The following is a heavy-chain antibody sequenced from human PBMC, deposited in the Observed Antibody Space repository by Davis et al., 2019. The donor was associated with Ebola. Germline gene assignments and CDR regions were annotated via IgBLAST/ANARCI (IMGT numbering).Heavy chain of an antibody. CDR3: TRRPAYADYGWYFDL. J-gene: IGHJ2*01. V-gene: IGHV3-23*01. D-gene: IGHD4-17*01. Sequence: GESLKISCAASGFTFGSYGMTWVRQAPGKGLEWVSAISDSGVHTYYRDSVQGRFTISRDNSKKKVFLQVSSLRADDTAIYYCTRRPAYADYGWYFDLWGRDTLVTVSS. CDR2: ISDSGVHT. CDR1: GFTFGSYG.